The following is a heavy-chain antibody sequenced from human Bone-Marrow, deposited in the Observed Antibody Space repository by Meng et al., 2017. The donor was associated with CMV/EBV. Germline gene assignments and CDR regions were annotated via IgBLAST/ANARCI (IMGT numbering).Heavy chain of an antibody. CDR1: GFTFSSYS. J-gene: IGHJ4*02. D-gene: IGHD3-3*01. CDR3: ARNNKLRFLEWLQVDY. Sequence: GESLKISCAASGFTFSSYSMNWVRQAPGKGLEWVSSISSSSSYIYYADSVKGRFTISRDNAKNSLYLQMNSLRAEDTAVYYCARNNKLRFLEWLQVDYWGPGKLVTVAS. V-gene: IGHV3-21*01. CDR2: ISSSSSYI.